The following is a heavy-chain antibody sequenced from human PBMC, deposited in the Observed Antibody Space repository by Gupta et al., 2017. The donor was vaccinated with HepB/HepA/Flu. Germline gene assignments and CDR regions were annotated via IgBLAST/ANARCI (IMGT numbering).Heavy chain of an antibody. D-gene: IGHD3-10*01. V-gene: IGHV3-7*01. CDR3: ARDAYLYGFSWLDP. Sequence: EVQLVESGGGLVQPGGSLRLSCPASGFTFRNFWMHWVRQAPGAGLEGVANINYDGSPMYYAGAERDRFTISRDNAKISLVLQMNRLRVEDTAVYYWARDAYLYGFSWLDPWGQGTLVTVSS. CDR2: INYDGSPM. J-gene: IGHJ5*02. CDR1: GFTFRNFW.